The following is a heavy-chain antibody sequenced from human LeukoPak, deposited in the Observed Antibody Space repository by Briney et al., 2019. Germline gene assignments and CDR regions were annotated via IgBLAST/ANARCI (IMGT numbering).Heavy chain of an antibody. J-gene: IGHJ4*02. V-gene: IGHV1-69*04. Sequence: SVKLSCKASGYTFTGYYMHWVRQAPGQGLEWMGRIIPILGIANYAQKFQGRVTITADKSTSTAYMELSSLRSEDTAVYYCARVSGHYFDYWGQGTLVTVSS. CDR2: IIPILGIA. CDR1: GYTFTGYY. CDR3: ARVSGHYFDY. D-gene: IGHD7-27*01.